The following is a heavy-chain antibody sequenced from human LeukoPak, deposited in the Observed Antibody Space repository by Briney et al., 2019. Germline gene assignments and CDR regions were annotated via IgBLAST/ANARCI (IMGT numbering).Heavy chain of an antibody. CDR3: ARGRDGYNFDY. Sequence: SETPSLTCTVSGGSIGSSSYYWGWIRQPPGKGLEWIGSIYYSGSTYYNPSLKSRVTISVDTSKNQFSLKLSSVTAADTAVYYCARGRDGYNFDYWGQGTLVIVSS. D-gene: IGHD5-24*01. J-gene: IGHJ4*02. CDR2: IYYSGST. CDR1: GGSIGSSSYY. V-gene: IGHV4-39*01.